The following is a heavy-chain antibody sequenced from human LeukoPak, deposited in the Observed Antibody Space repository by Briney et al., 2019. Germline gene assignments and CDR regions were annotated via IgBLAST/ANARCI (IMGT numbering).Heavy chain of an antibody. D-gene: IGHD6-19*01. V-gene: IGHV4-4*09. J-gene: IGHJ4*02. Sequence: SETLSLTCTVSGGSISTYYWNWIRQPPGKGLEWLAYIYTGGSTNYNPSLKGRVTMPLDTSKNQFSLGLTSVTAADTAVYYCAASSGWYLGVDYWGQGTLVTVSS. CDR2: IYTGGST. CDR3: AASSGWYLGVDY. CDR1: GGSISTYY.